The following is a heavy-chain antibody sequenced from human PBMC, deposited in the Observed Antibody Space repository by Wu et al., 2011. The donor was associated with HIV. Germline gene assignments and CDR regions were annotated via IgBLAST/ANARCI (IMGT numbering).Heavy chain of an antibody. CDR1: GYTFNNYG. J-gene: IGHJ1*01. V-gene: IGHV1-69*01. D-gene: IGHD4-23*01. CDR2: VIPIVASV. Sequence: QVQLVQSGAEVKKPGASVKVSCKASGYTFNNYGINWVRQAPGQGLEWMGGVIPIVASVNYAQKFQGRVTIITDDSTRTVYMEISSLRFEDTAMYYCAIHNGGHSHWGQGTLVIVSS. CDR3: AIHNGGHSH.